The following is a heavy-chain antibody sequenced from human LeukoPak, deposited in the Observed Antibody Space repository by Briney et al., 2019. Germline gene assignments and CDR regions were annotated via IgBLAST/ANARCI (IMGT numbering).Heavy chain of an antibody. CDR3: ARHGGEIQGDYFDY. CDR1: GGSISSGDYY. J-gene: IGHJ4*02. Sequence: PSQTLSLTCTVSGGSISSGDYYWSWIRQPPGKGLEWIGYIYYSGSTYYNPSLKSRVTISVDTSKNQFSLKLSSVTAADTAVYYCARHGGEIQGDYFDYWGQGTLVTVSS. V-gene: IGHV4-30-4*01. D-gene: IGHD5-18*01. CDR2: IYYSGST.